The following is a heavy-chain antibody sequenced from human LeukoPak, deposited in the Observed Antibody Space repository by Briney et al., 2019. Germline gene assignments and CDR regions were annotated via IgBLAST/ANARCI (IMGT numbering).Heavy chain of an antibody. CDR3: ARVAKERVGGVYYFDY. Sequence: GGSLRLSCAASGFTYSDYDMHWVRQATGKGLEWVSAIGTAGDTYYTGSVKGRFTISRENAKNSLYLQMNSLRAGDTAVYYCARVAKERVGGVYYFDYWGQGTLVTVSS. V-gene: IGHV3-13*01. D-gene: IGHD1-1*01. CDR2: IGTAGDT. CDR1: GFTYSDYD. J-gene: IGHJ4*02.